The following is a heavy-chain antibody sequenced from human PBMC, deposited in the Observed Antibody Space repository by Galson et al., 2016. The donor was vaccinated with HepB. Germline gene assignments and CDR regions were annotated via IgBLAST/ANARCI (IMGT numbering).Heavy chain of an antibody. D-gene: IGHD3-3*01. CDR1: GFTFSSYA. CDR2: ISGSDDAT. Sequence: SLRLSCAASGFTFSSYAMTWVRQAPGKGLEWVSSISGSDDATYYADSVKGRFTSSRDNSKNTLYLQMNSLRAEDTAVHYCASGLRFLEWLHWGQGTLVTVSS. CDR3: ASGLRFLEWLH. V-gene: IGHV3-23*01. J-gene: IGHJ4*02.